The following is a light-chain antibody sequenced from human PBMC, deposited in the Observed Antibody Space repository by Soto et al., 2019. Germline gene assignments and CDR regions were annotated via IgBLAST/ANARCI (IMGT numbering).Light chain of an antibody. Sequence: DIQLTQSPSFLSASVGDRXTITCRASQGISNYLAWYQQKPGKAPKLLIYAASTLHSGVPSRFSGSGSGTEFTLTISSXQPXXXXXXXXXXXXSYPLTFGGGTKAEIK. J-gene: IGKJ4*01. V-gene: IGKV1-9*01. CDR2: AAS. CDR1: QGISNY. CDR3: XXXXSYPLT.